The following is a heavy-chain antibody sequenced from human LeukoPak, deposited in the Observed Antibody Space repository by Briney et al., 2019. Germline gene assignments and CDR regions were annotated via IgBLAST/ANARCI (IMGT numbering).Heavy chain of an antibody. CDR3: ARLALFDQGGSSFDF. D-gene: IGHD2-15*01. CDR2: IYYSGST. CDR1: GGSIGSYY. V-gene: IGHV4-59*08. Sequence: PSETLSLTCTVSGGSIGSYYWSWIRQPPGKGLEYIGYIYYSGSTNYNPSLKSRVTISVDTSKNQFSLKLSSVTAADMAVYYCARLALFDQGGSSFDFWGQGTLVTVPS. J-gene: IGHJ4*02.